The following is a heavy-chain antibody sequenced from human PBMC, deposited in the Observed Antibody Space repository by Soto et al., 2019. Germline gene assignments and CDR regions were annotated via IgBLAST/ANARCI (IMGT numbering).Heavy chain of an antibody. Sequence: GGSLRLSCAASGFTFSTYSMNWVRQAPGKGLEWVSSISSSSSYINYADSVKGRFTISRDNAKDSLYLQMNSLRAEDTAVYYCARGPSGYNWFDPWGQGTLVTVSS. J-gene: IGHJ5*02. CDR1: GFTFSTYS. CDR3: ARGPSGYNWFDP. CDR2: ISSSSSYI. D-gene: IGHD6-25*01. V-gene: IGHV3-21*01.